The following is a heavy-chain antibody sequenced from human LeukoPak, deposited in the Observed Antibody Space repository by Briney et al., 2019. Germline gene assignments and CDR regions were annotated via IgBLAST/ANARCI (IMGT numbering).Heavy chain of an antibody. V-gene: IGHV3-23*01. CDR3: AKRRDGYNHFDY. Sequence: GGSLRLSCAASGFTFSSYGMSWVRQAPGKGLEWVSAISGSGGSTYYADSVKGRFTISRDNSKNTLYLQMNSLRAEDTAVYYCAKRRDGYNHFDYWGQGTLVTVSS. J-gene: IGHJ4*02. D-gene: IGHD5-24*01. CDR2: ISGSGGST. CDR1: GFTFSSYG.